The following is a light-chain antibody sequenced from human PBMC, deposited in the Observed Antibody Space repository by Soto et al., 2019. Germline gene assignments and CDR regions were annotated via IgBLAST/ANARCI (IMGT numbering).Light chain of an antibody. Sequence: QSVLTQPASVSGSPGQSITISCTGTRSDVGGFNYVSWYQQYPGKAPKLMIYEVSNRPSGVSDRFSGSKSASTASLTISGLQAEDEADYYCCSYTSDTTWVFGGGTKLTVL. CDR2: EVS. CDR3: CSYTSDTTWV. CDR1: RSDVGGFNY. J-gene: IGLJ3*02. V-gene: IGLV2-14*03.